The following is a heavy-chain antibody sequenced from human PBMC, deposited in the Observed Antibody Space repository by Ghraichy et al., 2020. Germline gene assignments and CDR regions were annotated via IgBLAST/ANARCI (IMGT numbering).Heavy chain of an antibody. CDR1: GGSISSYF. Sequence: SETLSLTCTVSGGSISSYFWSWIRQPPGKGLEWIGYIYYSGSTSYNPSLKSRVSISVDMSKNQFSLKPSSVTAADTAVYYCAREGYCSGSSCYGSSKYNWFDPWGQGTLVTVSS. D-gene: IGHD2-2*01. CDR2: IYYSGST. V-gene: IGHV4-59*01. CDR3: AREGYCSGSSCYGSSKYNWFDP. J-gene: IGHJ5*02.